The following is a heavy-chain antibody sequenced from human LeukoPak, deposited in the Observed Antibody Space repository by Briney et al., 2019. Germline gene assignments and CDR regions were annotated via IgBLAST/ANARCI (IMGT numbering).Heavy chain of an antibody. D-gene: IGHD6-13*01. V-gene: IGHV3-7*01. CDR1: GFTFSSYW. J-gene: IGHJ6*03. CDR2: IKQDGSEK. Sequence: GGSLRLSCAASGFTFSSYWMSWVRQAPGKGLEWVANIKQDGSEKYYVDSVKGRFTISRDNAKNSLYLQMNSLRAEDTAVYYCARDLGRAIAASAGYYYYMDVWGKGTTVTISS. CDR3: ARDLGRAIAASAGYYYYMDV.